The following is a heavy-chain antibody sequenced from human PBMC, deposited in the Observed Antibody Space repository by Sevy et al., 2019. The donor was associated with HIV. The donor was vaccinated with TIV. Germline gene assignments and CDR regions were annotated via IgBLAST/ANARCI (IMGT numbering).Heavy chain of an antibody. CDR2: ISYDGSNK. J-gene: IGHJ4*02. Sequence: GGSLRLSCAASGFTFSSYGMHWVRQAPGKGLEWVAVISYDGSNKYYADSVKGRFTISRDNSKNTLYLQMNSLRAEDTAVYYCAKDQGRERTTHLDYRGQGTLVTVSS. D-gene: IGHD1-7*01. CDR3: AKDQGRERTTHLDY. CDR1: GFTFSSYG. V-gene: IGHV3-30*18.